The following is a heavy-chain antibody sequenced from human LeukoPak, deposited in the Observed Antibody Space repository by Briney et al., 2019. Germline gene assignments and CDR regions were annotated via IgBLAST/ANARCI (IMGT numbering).Heavy chain of an antibody. CDR2: IVVGSGNT. CDR1: GFTFTISA. J-gene: IGHJ4*02. V-gene: IGHV1-58*01. Sequence: SVTVSFTASGFTFTISAVQWVRQARGQRLEWIGWIVVGSGNTNYAQKFQERVTITRDMSTSTAYMELSSLRSEDTAVYYCAAPPNYYDSSGYSDYWGQGTLVTVSS. D-gene: IGHD3-22*01. CDR3: AAPPNYYDSSGYSDY.